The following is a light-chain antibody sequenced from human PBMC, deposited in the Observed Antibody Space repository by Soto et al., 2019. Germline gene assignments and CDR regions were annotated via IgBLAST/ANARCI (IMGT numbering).Light chain of an antibody. CDR3: QQRSNWRVT. Sequence: EIVLTQSPATLSSPPGERATLSCRASQNISANFLAWYHQKPGQAPRLLIYDASNRATGIPDRFSGSGSGTDFTLTISRLEPEDIAVYYCQQRSNWRVTFGGGTKVDI. V-gene: IGKV3D-20*02. CDR2: DAS. CDR1: QNISANF. J-gene: IGKJ4*01.